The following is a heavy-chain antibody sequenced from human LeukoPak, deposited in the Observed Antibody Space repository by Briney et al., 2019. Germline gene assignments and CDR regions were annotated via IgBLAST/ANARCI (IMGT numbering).Heavy chain of an antibody. CDR1: GFTFSSYA. Sequence: PGGSLRLSCTASGFTFSSYAMNWVRQAPGKGLEWVAIISYDGSNKYYADSVKGRFTISRDNSKNTLYLQMNSLRSEDTAVYYCAKGRFMYGDVFPDYWGQGTLVTVSS. CDR3: AKGRFMYGDVFPDY. J-gene: IGHJ4*02. CDR2: ISYDGSNK. D-gene: IGHD3-16*01. V-gene: IGHV3-30*04.